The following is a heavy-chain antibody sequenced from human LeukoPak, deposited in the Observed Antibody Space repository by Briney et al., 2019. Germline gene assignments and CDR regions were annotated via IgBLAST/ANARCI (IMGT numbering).Heavy chain of an antibody. CDR3: ARDFTRFGSGWYFFDY. Sequence: PGRSLRLSCAASGFTFSSYGMHWVRQAPGKGLECVAVIWYDGSNKYYADSVKGRFTISRDNSKNTLYLQMNSLRAEDTAVYYCARDFTRFGSGWYFFDYWGQGTLVTVSS. D-gene: IGHD6-19*01. V-gene: IGHV3-33*01. CDR1: GFTFSSYG. J-gene: IGHJ4*02. CDR2: IWYDGSNK.